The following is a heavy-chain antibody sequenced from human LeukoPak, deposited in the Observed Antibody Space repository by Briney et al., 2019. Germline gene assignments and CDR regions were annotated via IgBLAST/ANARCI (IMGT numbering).Heavy chain of an antibody. CDR1: GGSISSHY. CDR3: ARLPRSSSWNWFDP. J-gene: IGHJ5*02. Sequence: SETLSLTCTVAGGSISSHYWSWIRQPAGRGLEWIGRIYTSGSPNYHPSLKSRVTMSVDTSKNQFSLKLSSVTAADTAVYYGARLPRSSSWNWFDPWGQGTLVTVSS. V-gene: IGHV4-4*07. D-gene: IGHD6-13*01. CDR2: IYTSGSP.